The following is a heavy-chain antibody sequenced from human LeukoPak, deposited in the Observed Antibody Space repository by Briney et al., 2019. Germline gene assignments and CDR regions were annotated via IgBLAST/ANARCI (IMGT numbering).Heavy chain of an antibody. D-gene: IGHD3-16*02. V-gene: IGHV6-1*01. CDR1: GDTVSSTSGA. CDR2: TYYRSKRFN. CDR3: ARERIDSFDS. J-gene: IGHJ5*01. Sequence: SQTLSLTCAISGDTVSSTSGAWNWIRQSPSRGLEWLGRTYYRSKRFNDYAVSVKSRLTFSPDTSKNQVSLQLNSVIPEDTAVYYCARERIDSFDSWGQGTLVTVSS.